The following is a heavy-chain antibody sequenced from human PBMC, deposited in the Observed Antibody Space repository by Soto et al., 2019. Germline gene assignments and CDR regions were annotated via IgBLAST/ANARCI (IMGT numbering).Heavy chain of an antibody. CDR1: GFNFSSYG. CDR3: AKDSLQWGSTSGGYYGMDV. Sequence: PGGSLGIGCASSGFNFSSYGMHWVRQAPGKGLDWVAVISYDGSNKYYADSVKGRFTISRDNSKNTLYLQMNSLRAEDTAVYYCAKDSLQWGSTSGGYYGMDVWGQGNTVTVSS. CDR2: ISYDGSNK. V-gene: IGHV3-30*18. J-gene: IGHJ6*02. D-gene: IGHD1-26*01.